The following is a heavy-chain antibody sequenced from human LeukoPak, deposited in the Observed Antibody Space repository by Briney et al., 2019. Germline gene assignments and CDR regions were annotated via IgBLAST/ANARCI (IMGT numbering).Heavy chain of an antibody. V-gene: IGHV1-8*02. CDR1: GYTFTSYD. CDR3: ALAESTGSSFDY. D-gene: IGHD2-2*01. J-gene: IGHJ4*02. CDR2: MNPNSGNT. Sequence: ASVKVSCKASGYTFTSYDIVWVRQATGQGLEYLGWMNPNSGNTAYAQKFQGRVIMTRNISISTAHLELSSLRSEDTAVYCAALAESTGSSFDYWGQGTQVIVTS.